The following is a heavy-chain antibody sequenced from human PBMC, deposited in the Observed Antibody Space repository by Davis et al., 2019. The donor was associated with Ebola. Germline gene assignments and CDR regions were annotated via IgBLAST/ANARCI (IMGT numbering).Heavy chain of an antibody. Sequence: SETLSLTCTVSGGSISSSSYYWGWIRQPPGKGLEWIGSIYYSGSTYYNPSLKSRVTISVDTSKNQFSLKLSSVTAADTAVYYCAKDVNVYLSELLWFGELSYYYGMDVWGQGTTVTVSS. V-gene: IGHV4-39*02. CDR3: AKDVNVYLSELLWFGELSYYYGMDV. J-gene: IGHJ6*02. CDR2: IYYSGST. D-gene: IGHD3-10*01. CDR1: GGSISSSSYY.